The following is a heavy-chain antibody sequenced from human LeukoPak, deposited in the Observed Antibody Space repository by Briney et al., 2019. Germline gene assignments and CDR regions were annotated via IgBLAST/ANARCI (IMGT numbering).Heavy chain of an antibody. CDR3: ARGVGSGSRLRAGDY. CDR1: GFTVSSNY. J-gene: IGHJ4*02. V-gene: IGHV3-53*01. D-gene: IGHD1-26*01. CDR2: NYSGGST. Sequence: GGSLRLSCAASGFTVSSNYMSWVRQAPGKGLEWVSVNYSGGSTYYADSVKGRFTISRDNSKNTLYLQMNSLRAEDTAVYYCARGVGSGSRLRAGDYWGQGTLVTVSS.